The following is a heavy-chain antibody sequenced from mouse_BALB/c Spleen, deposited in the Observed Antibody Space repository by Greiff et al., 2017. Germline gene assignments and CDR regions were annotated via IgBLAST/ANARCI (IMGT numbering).Heavy chain of an antibody. J-gene: IGHJ4*01. D-gene: IGHD1-1*01. CDR1: GFSLSRYS. CDR2: IWGGGST. Sequence: VHLVESGPGLVAPSQSLSITCTVSGFSLSRYSVHWVRQPPGKGLEWLGMIWGGGSTDYNSALKSRLSISKDNSKSQVFLKMNSLQTDDTAMYYCARFLITTVVATDYAMDYWGQGTSVTVSS. V-gene: IGHV2-6-4*01. CDR3: ARFLITTVVATDYAMDY.